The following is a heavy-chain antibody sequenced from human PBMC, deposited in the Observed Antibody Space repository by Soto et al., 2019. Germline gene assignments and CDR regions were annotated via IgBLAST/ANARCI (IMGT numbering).Heavy chain of an antibody. CDR2: IYYSGSN. V-gene: IGHV4-30-4*01. CDR3: ARGGEGYYDFWSGYYGIDYGMDV. D-gene: IGHD3-3*01. CDR1: GGSISSGDYY. Sequence: SETLSLTCTVSGGSISSGDYYWSWIRQPPGKGLEWIGYIYYSGSNYYNPSLQSRVTISVDTSKNQFSLKLSSVTAADTAVYYCARGGEGYYDFWSGYYGIDYGMDVWGQGTTVTVSS. J-gene: IGHJ6*02.